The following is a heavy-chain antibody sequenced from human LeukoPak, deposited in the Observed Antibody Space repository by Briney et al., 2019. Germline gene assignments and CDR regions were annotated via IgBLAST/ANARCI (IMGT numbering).Heavy chain of an antibody. J-gene: IGHJ5*02. D-gene: IGHD3-22*01. Sequence: ASVKVSCKASGYTFTSYGISWVRQAPGQGLEWMGWISAYNGNTNYAQKLQGRVTMTTDTSTSTAYMELRSLRSDDTAVYYCAREGSYSDSSGYYYFGWFDPCGQGTLVTVSS. V-gene: IGHV1-18*01. CDR1: GYTFTSYG. CDR2: ISAYNGNT. CDR3: AREGSYSDSSGYYYFGWFDP.